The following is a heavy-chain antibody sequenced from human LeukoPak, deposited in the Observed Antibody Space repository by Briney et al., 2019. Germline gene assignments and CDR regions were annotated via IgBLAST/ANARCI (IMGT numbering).Heavy chain of an antibody. CDR1: GFTFSSYA. Sequence: PGGSLRLSCAASGFTFSSYAMHWVRQAPGKGLEWVAVISYDGSNKYYADSVKGRFTISRDNSKNTLYLQMNSLRAEDTAVYYCARDPVATINYFDYWGQGTLVTVSP. CDR3: ARDPVATINYFDY. D-gene: IGHD5-12*01. V-gene: IGHV3-30*04. J-gene: IGHJ4*02. CDR2: ISYDGSNK.